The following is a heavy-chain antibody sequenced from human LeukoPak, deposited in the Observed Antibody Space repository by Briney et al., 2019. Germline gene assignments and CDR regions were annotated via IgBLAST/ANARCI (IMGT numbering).Heavy chain of an antibody. J-gene: IGHJ4*02. CDR1: GYTFTGYY. CDR2: INPNSGGT. Sequence: ASVKVSCKASGYTFTGYYMHWVRQAPGQGLEWMGWINPNSGGTNYAQKFQGRVTITADKSTSTAYMELSSLRSEDTAVYYCASGDMATLGWGQGTLVTVSS. D-gene: IGHD5-24*01. V-gene: IGHV1-2*02. CDR3: ASGDMATLG.